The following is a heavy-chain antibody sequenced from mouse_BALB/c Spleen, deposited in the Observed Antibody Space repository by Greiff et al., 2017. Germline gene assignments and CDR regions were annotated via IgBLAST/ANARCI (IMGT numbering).Heavy chain of an antibody. CDR1: GFTFSSYY. D-gene: IGHD1-1*01. CDR3: ARPHGSSLYYFDY. CDR2: INSNGGST. Sequence: EVKVVESGGGLVKLGGSLKLSCAASGFTFSSYYMSWVRQTPEKRLELVAAINSNGGSTYYPDTVKGRFTISRDNAKNTLYLQMSSLKSEDTALYYCARPHGSSLYYFDYWGQGTTLTVSA. J-gene: IGHJ2*01. V-gene: IGHV5-6-2*01.